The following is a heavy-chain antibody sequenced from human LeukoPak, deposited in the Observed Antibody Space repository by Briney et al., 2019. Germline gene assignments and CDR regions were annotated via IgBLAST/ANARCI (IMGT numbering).Heavy chain of an antibody. CDR1: GYSISSGYY. Sequence: PSETLSLTCTVSGYSISSGYYWGWIRQPPGKGLEWIGSIYHSGSTYYNPSLKSRVTISVDTSKNQFSLKLSSVTAADTAVYYCARDQYYYDSSGHNWFDPWGQGTLVTVSS. J-gene: IGHJ5*02. D-gene: IGHD3-22*01. CDR3: ARDQYYYDSSGHNWFDP. CDR2: IYHSGST. V-gene: IGHV4-38-2*02.